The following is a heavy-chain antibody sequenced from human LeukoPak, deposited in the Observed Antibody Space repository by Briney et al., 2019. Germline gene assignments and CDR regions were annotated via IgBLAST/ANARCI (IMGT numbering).Heavy chain of an antibody. CDR2: ISSSSSYI. V-gene: IGHV3-21*01. D-gene: IGHD3-22*01. CDR3: ARGAYYDY. CDR1: GLTFSTSS. J-gene: IGHJ4*02. Sequence: GGSLRLSCAASGLTFSTSSMNWVRQAPGKGLEWVSSISSSSSYIYYADSVEGRFTISRDNAKNSLYLQMNSLRVEDTAVYYCARGAYYDYWGQGTLVTVSS.